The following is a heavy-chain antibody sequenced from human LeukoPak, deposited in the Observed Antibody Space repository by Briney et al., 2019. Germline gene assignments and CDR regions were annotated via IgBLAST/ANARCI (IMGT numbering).Heavy chain of an antibody. J-gene: IGHJ6*03. Sequence: ASVKVSCKVSGYTLTELSMHWVRQAPGKGLEWMGGFDPEDGGTIYAQKFQGRVTMTEDTSTDTAYMELSSLRSEDTAVYYCARDHPPYTIVPAAMEEGRYYYYMDVWGKGTTVTVSS. D-gene: IGHD2-2*01. V-gene: IGHV1-24*01. CDR1: GYTLTELS. CDR3: ARDHPPYTIVPAAMEEGRYYYYMDV. CDR2: FDPEDGGT.